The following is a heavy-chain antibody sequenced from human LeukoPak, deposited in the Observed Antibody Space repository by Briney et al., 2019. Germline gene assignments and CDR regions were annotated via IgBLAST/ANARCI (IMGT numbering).Heavy chain of an antibody. J-gene: IGHJ4*02. CDR3: ARGGLANYFDY. D-gene: IGHD3/OR15-3a*01. CDR1: GRSFSGYY. Sequence: SETLSLTCVVYGRSFSGYYWSWIRQPPGKGLEWIGEINHSGTTNYNPSLKSRVTISVDTSKNQFSLKLTSVTAADTAVYYCARGGLANYFDYWGQGTPVPVSS. CDR2: INHSGTT. V-gene: IGHV4-34*01.